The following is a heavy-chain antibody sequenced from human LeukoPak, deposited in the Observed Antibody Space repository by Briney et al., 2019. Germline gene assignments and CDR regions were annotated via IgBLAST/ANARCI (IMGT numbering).Heavy chain of an antibody. D-gene: IGHD2-15*01. CDR3: ARDYCSGGSCYRNDAFDL. CDR1: GFTFSSYS. V-gene: IGHV3-21*01. CDR2: ISSSSSYI. J-gene: IGHJ3*01. Sequence: PGGSLRLSCAASGFTFSSYSMNWVRQAPGKGLEWVSSISSSSSYIYYADSVKGRFTISRDNAKNSLYLQMNSLRAEDTAVYYCARDYCSGGSCYRNDAFDLWGQGTMVTVSS.